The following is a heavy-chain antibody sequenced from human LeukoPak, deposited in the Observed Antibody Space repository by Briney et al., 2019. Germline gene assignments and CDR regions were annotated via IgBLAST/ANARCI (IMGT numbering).Heavy chain of an antibody. V-gene: IGHV1-69*02. CDR1: GGTFSSYT. CDR3: ARRRNWNYDD. J-gene: IGHJ4*02. Sequence: PVKVSCKASGGTFSSYTISWVRQAPGQGLEWMGRIIPILGIANYAQKFQGRVTMTRNTSISTAYMELSSLRSEDTAVYYCARRRNWNYDDWGQGTLVTVSS. CDR2: IIPILGIA. D-gene: IGHD1-7*01.